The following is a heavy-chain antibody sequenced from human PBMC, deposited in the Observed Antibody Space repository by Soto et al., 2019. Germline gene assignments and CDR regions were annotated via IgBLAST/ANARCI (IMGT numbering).Heavy chain of an antibody. D-gene: IGHD6-19*01. Sequence: GASVKVSCKASGYTFTSYGISWVRQAPGQGLEWMGWISAYNGNTNYAQKLQGRVTMTTDTSTSTAYMELRSLRSDDTAVYYCAKDLFAQAHPGSGWYSLSTTDYWGQGTLGTVS. CDR2: ISAYNGNT. CDR1: GYTFTSYG. CDR3: AKDLFAQAHPGSGWYSLSTTDY. V-gene: IGHV1-18*01. J-gene: IGHJ4*02.